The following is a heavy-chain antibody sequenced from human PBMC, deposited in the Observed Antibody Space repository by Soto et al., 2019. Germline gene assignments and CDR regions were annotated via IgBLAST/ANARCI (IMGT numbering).Heavy chain of an antibody. CDR3: ARGGVPADMLSLSGYYYYYGMDV. Sequence: ASVKVSCTASGYTFTGYYMHWVRQAPGQGLEWMGWINPNSGGTNYAQKFQGWVTMTRDTSISTAYMEQSRLRSDDTAVYYCARGGVPADMLSLSGYYYYYGMDVWGRGTTVTVSS. CDR2: INPNSGGT. V-gene: IGHV1-2*04. J-gene: IGHJ6*02. D-gene: IGHD2-2*01. CDR1: GYTFTGYY.